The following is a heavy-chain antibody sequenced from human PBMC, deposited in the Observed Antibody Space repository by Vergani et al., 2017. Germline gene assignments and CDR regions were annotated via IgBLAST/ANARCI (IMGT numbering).Heavy chain of an antibody. D-gene: IGHD3-3*01. V-gene: IGHV3-53*01. J-gene: IGHJ6*02. CDR3: ARVGRYYDFWSGYGPDGMDL. CDR2: IYSGGST. Sequence: EVQLVESGGGLIQPGGSLRLSCAASGFTVSSNYMSWVRQAPGKGLEWVSVIYSGGSTYYADSVKGRFTISRDNSKNTLYLQMNSLRAEDTAVYYCARVGRYYDFWSGYGPDGMDLWGQGTTVTVSS. CDR1: GFTVSSNY.